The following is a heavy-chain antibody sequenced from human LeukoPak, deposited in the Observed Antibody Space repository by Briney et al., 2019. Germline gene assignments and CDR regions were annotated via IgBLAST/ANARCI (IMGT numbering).Heavy chain of an antibody. CDR1: GFTLSSYG. D-gene: IGHD1-26*01. Sequence: PGESLRLSCAASGFTLSSYGINWVRPAPGKGLEWVSSIDVGSYAYYANSVKGRFTISRDNAKNSLYLQMNSLRVEDTAVYYCATEGIVGGGAHFDYWGQGTLVTVSS. J-gene: IGHJ4*02. CDR3: ATEGIVGGGAHFDY. CDR2: IDVGSYA. V-gene: IGHV3-21*01.